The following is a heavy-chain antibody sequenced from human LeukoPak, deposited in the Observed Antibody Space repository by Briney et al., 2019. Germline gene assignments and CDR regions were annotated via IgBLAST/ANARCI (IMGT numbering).Heavy chain of an antibody. V-gene: IGHV1-18*01. CDR2: ISAYNGNT. CDR3: ARLRYCSGGSCYYFDY. J-gene: IGHJ4*02. D-gene: IGHD2-15*01. CDR1: GYTFTSYG. Sequence: GASVKVSCKAPGYTFTSYGISWVRQAPGQGLEWMGWISAYNGNTNYAQKLQGRVTMTTDTSTSTAYMELRSLRSDDTAVYYCARLRYCSGGSCYYFDYWGQGPLVTVSS.